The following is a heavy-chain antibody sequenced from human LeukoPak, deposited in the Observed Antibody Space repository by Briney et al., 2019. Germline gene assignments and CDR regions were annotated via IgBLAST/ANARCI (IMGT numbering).Heavy chain of an antibody. CDR1: GTSFSSGDQY. J-gene: IGHJ4*02. Sequence: SETLSLTCTVSGTSFSSGDQYWNWIRQSPGKGLEWIGSIHPSGTLYNNPSLESRVTMSMDTSKNQFSLNLNSVTAADTTVYFCSRGLDSRKLGYWGQGTLVTVSS. D-gene: IGHD3-22*01. CDR2: IHPSGTL. V-gene: IGHV4-30-4*08. CDR3: SRGLDSRKLGY.